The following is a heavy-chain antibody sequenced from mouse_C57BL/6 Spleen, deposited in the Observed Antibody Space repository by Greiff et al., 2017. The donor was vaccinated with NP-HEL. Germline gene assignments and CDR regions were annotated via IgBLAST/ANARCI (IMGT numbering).Heavy chain of an antibody. CDR1: GFNIKDDY. CDR2: IDPENGDT. V-gene: IGHV14-4*01. J-gene: IGHJ3*01. Sequence: EVQLQESGAELVRPGASVKLSCTASGFNIKDDYMHWVKQRPEQGLEWIGWIDPENGDTEYASKFQGKATITAATSSNTAYLQLSSLTSEDTAVYYCTVRQHRAYWGHGTLVTVSA. CDR3: TVRQHRAY. D-gene: IGHD3-2*02.